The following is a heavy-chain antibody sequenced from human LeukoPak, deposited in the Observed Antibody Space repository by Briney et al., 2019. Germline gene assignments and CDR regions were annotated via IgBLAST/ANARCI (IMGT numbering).Heavy chain of an antibody. V-gene: IGHV1-46*01. CDR3: ARDESPGWVGAAFDI. CDR1: GYTFTSYY. CDR2: INPSGGST. Sequence: ASVKVSCKASGYTFTSYYMHWVRQAPGQGLEWMGIINPSGGSTSYAQKFQGRVTMTRDTSTSTVYMELSSLRSEDTAVYYCARDESPGWVGAAFDIWGQGTMVTVSS. D-gene: IGHD6-19*01. J-gene: IGHJ3*02.